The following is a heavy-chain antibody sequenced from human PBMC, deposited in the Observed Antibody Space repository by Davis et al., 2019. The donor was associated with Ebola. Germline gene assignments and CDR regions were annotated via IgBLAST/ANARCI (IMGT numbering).Heavy chain of an antibody. Sequence: AASVKVSCKASGYTFINYAIHWVRQAPGQRLEWMGWINAGDGKIIYSENFQGRLTITRDTSATTAYMELSSLRSEDTAAYYCAKGGYGPNYDAYDIWGQGTMVTVSS. D-gene: IGHD1-7*01. CDR2: INAGDGKI. J-gene: IGHJ3*02. CDR3: AKGGYGPNYDAYDI. CDR1: GYTFINYA. V-gene: IGHV1-3*01.